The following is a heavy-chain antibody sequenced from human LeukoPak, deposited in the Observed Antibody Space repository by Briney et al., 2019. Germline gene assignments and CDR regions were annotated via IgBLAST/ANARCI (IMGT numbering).Heavy chain of an antibody. CDR2: IGTAGDT. J-gene: IGHJ6*02. D-gene: IGHD3-22*01. V-gene: IGHV3-13*01. CDR1: GFTFSSYD. CDR3: ARAPPYYYDSSGPLSYGMDV. Sequence: GGSLRLSCAASGFTFSSYDMHWVRQATGKGLEWVSAIGTAGDTYYPGSVKGRFTISKGNAKNSLYLQMNSLRAGDTAVYYCARAPPYYYDSSGPLSYGMDVWGQGTTVTVSS.